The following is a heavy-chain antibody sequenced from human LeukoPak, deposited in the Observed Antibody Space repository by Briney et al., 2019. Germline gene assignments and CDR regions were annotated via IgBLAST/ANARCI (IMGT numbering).Heavy chain of an antibody. V-gene: IGHV4-59*01. CDR2: IYYSGST. D-gene: IGHD4-17*01. J-gene: IGHJ4*02. CDR3: ASTGLSTVTIDY. CDR1: GGSISSYY. Sequence: PSETLSLTCTVSGGSISSYYWSWIRQPPGKGLEWIGYIYYSGSTNYNPSLKSRVTISVDTSKNQFSLKLSSVTAADTAVYYCASTGLSTVTIDYWGQGTLVTVSS.